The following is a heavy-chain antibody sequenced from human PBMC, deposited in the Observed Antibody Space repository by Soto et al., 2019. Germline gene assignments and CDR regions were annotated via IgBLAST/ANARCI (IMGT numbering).Heavy chain of an antibody. CDR1: GGSISGYY. Sequence: SLTCTVSGGSISGYYWSWIRQPPGKGLEWIGYIYYTATTYYNPSFESRVAISVDTSKSQFSLNVTSVTAADTAVYFCARGRYCLTGRCFPNWFDSWGQGALVTVSS. CDR2: IYYTATT. D-gene: IGHD7-27*01. V-gene: IGHV4-59*08. J-gene: IGHJ5*01. CDR3: ARGRYCLTGRCFPNWFDS.